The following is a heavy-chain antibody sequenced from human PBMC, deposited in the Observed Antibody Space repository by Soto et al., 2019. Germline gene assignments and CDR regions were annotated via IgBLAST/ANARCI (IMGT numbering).Heavy chain of an antibody. CDR2: IQRGGST. Sequence: EVQLVESGGGLVQPGGPLGLPCAASGFPVSSRYLSWVRQVPGRGLGGASLIQRGGSTYSAGSVKGGFTISRDNSENTLFLQMNSLRVEDTAVYYCTRDDVHCSGGRCYGVPMDVWGKGTTVTVSA. V-gene: IGHV3-66*01. CDR1: GFPVSSRY. CDR3: TRDDVHCSGGRCYGVPMDV. D-gene: IGHD2-15*01. J-gene: IGHJ6*04.